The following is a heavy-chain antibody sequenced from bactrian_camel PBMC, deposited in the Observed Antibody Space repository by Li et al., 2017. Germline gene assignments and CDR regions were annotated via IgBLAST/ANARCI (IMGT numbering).Heavy chain of an antibody. Sequence: HVQLVESGGGLVQPGGSLRLSCAASGYTHSSGCMGWFRQDPGKEREGVAVITTDSRTKYGDSVKGRFSISRDNDKNTLYLQMNSLEPEDTAMYYCAAAPVGWSLDLLAGAFGYWGQ. CDR2: ITTDSRT. J-gene: IGHJ6*01. CDR3: AAAPVGWSLDLLAGAFGY. V-gene: IGHV3S53*01. CDR1: GYTHSSGC. D-gene: IGHD5*01.